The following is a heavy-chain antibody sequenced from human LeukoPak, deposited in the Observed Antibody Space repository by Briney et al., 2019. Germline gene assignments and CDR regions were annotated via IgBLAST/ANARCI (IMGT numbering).Heavy chain of an antibody. Sequence: ASVKVSCKASGYTFTSYGISWVRQAPGQGLEWMGWIGAYNGNTNYAQKLQGRVTMTTDTSTSTAYMELRSLRSDDTAVYYCARDVLIESSSWYDSDYFDYWGQGTLVTVSS. CDR3: ARDVLIESSSWYDSDYFDY. CDR2: IGAYNGNT. D-gene: IGHD6-13*01. V-gene: IGHV1-18*01. J-gene: IGHJ4*02. CDR1: GYTFTSYG.